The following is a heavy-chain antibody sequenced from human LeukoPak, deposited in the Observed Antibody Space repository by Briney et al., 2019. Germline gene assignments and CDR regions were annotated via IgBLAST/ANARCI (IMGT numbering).Heavy chain of an antibody. J-gene: IGHJ6*03. Sequence: PSETLSLTCTVSSRSISSYYSSCLRHPVGKGLECLGSIYTTGSTNYNPSLTSRVTVSRDTSKIQFSLKLTSVTAADTAVYYCARGGRFFDVWGKGTTVTVSS. D-gene: IGHD3-16*01. CDR3: ARGGRFFDV. CDR2: IYTTGST. V-gene: IGHV4-4*07. CDR1: SRSISSYY.